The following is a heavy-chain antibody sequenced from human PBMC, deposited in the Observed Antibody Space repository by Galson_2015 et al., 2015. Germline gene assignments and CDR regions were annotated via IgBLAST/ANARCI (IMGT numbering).Heavy chain of an antibody. V-gene: IGHV5-10-1*01. CDR3: ARHCSGGGCLREYDS. Sequence: QSGAEVKKPGESLRISCKGSGSSFTSYWISWVRQMPGKGLEWMGRIDPSDSYTNYSPSFQGHVTFSADKSISTAYLQWSSLKASDTAMYYCARHCSGGGCLREYDSWGQGTVATVSS. CDR2: IDPSDSYT. J-gene: IGHJ4*02. CDR1: GSSFTSYW. D-gene: IGHD2-15*01.